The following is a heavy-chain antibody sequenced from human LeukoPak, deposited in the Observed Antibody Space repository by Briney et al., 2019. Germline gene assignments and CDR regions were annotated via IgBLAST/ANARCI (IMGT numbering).Heavy chain of an antibody. CDR2: INSDGSWT. Sequence: GALRLSCAASGNYWMHWVRQAPGKGLVWVSHINSDGSWTSYADSVKGRFTISKDNAKNTVYLQMNSLRAEDTAVYYCVSFYETYWGRGTLVTVSS. J-gene: IGHJ4*02. V-gene: IGHV3-74*01. CDR3: VSFYETY. D-gene: IGHD2/OR15-2a*01. CDR1: GNYW.